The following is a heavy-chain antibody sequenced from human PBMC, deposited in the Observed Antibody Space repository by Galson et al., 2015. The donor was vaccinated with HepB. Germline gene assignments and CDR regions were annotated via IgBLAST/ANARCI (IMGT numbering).Heavy chain of an antibody. CDR2: IYSGGST. D-gene: IGHD3-10*01. CDR3: ARARREFGELLLNFDY. Sequence: SLRLSCAASGFTVSSNYMSWVRQAPGKGLEWVSVIYSGGSTYYADSVKGRFTISRDNSKNTLYLQMNSLRAEDTAVYYCARARREFGELLLNFDYWGQGTLVTVSS. V-gene: IGHV3-66*01. CDR1: GFTVSSNY. J-gene: IGHJ4*02.